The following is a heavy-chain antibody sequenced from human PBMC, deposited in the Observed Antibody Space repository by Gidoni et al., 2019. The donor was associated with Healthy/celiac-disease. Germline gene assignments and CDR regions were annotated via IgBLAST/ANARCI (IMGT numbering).Heavy chain of an antibody. CDR1: GYTFTSYA. CDR3: ARAPEGYWNYVGYYYYGMDV. J-gene: IGHJ6*02. CDR2: INTNTGNP. D-gene: IGHD1-7*01. Sequence: QVQLVQSGSELKKPGASVKVSCKASGYTFTSYAMNWVRQDPGPGLEWMGWINTNTGNPTYAQGFTGRFVFSLDPSVSTAYLQISSLKAEDTAVYYCARAPEGYWNYVGYYYYGMDVWGQGTTVTVSS. V-gene: IGHV7-4-1*02.